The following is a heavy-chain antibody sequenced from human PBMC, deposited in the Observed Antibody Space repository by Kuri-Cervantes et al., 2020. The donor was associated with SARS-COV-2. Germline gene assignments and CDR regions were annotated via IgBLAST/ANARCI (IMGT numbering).Heavy chain of an antibody. J-gene: IGHJ6*02. CDR1: GYTFISHY. CDR3: ARGGSLVPKDYHYGMDV. CDR2: INPSGGST. V-gene: IGHV1-46*01. Sequence: ASVKVSCKASGYTFISHYMHWVRQAPGQGLEWMGIINPSGGSTSYAQKFQGRVTMTRDTSTSTVYMELSSLRSEDTAVYYCARGGSLVPKDYHYGMDVWGQGTTVTVSS.